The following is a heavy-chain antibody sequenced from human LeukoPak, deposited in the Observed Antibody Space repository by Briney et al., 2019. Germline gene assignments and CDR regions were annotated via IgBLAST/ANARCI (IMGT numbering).Heavy chain of an antibody. D-gene: IGHD3-22*01. CDR1: GGSISSYY. Sequence: PSETLSLTCTVSGGSISSYYWSWIRQPPGKGLEWIGYIYYSGSTNYNPSLKSRVTISVDTSKNQFSLKLSSVTAADTAVYYCARGGSSGYYMYYFDYWGQGTLVTVSS. CDR3: ARGGSSGYYMYYFDY. V-gene: IGHV4-59*01. J-gene: IGHJ4*02. CDR2: IYYSGST.